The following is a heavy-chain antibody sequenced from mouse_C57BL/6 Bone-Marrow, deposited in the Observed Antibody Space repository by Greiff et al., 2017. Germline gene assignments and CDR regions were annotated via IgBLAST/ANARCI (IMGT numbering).Heavy chain of an antibody. CDR2: IYPGDGDT. CDR3: ARRDSSSCRVYFDY. Sequence: VQLQQSGPELVKPGASVKISCKASGYAFSSSWMNWVKQRPGKGLEWIGRIYPGDGDTNYNGKFKGKATLTADKSSSTAYMQLSSLTSEDSAVDFCARRDSSSCRVYFDYWGQGTTLTVSA. J-gene: IGHJ2*01. V-gene: IGHV1-82*01. D-gene: IGHD3-2*02. CDR1: GYAFSSSW.